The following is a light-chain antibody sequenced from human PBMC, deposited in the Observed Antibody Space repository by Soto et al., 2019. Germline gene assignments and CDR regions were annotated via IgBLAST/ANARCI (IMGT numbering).Light chain of an antibody. V-gene: IGLV2-14*01. Sequence: QSALTQPASVSGSPGQSITISCIGTSSDVGGYNYVSWYQQHPGKAPKLMIYDVSNRPSGVSNRFSGSKSGNTASLTISGLQAEDEADYYCSSYTSSSTFYVFGTGTKVTVL. CDR3: SSYTSSSTFYV. J-gene: IGLJ1*01. CDR2: DVS. CDR1: SSDVGGYNY.